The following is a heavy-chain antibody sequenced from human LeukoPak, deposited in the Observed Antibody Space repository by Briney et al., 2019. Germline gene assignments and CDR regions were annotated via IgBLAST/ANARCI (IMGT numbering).Heavy chain of an antibody. CDR3: ARYCSGGTCYQAGAFDI. J-gene: IGHJ3*02. D-gene: IGHD2-15*01. V-gene: IGHV4-30-2*01. CDR2: IYHSGST. Sequence: SETLSLTCAVSGDSISSGGSSWSWIRQPPGKGLEWIGYIYHSGSTYYNPSLKSRVTISVDRSKNQFSLKLSSLTAADTAVYYCARYCSGGTCYQAGAFDIWGQGTMVTVSS. CDR1: GDSISSGGSS.